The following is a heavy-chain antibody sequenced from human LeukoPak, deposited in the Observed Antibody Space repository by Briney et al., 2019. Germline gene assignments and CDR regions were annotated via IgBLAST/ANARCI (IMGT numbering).Heavy chain of an antibody. CDR2: INPNSGGT. CDR1: GYTFTGYY. V-gene: IGHV1-2*06. Sequence: ASVKVSCKASGYTFTGYYMHWVRQAPGQGLEWMRRINPNSGGTNYAQKFQGRVTMTRDTSISTAYMELSRLRSDDTAVYYCARDSGRFGEEYYYYYYYMDVWGKGTTVTVSS. D-gene: IGHD3-10*01. J-gene: IGHJ6*03. CDR3: ARDSGRFGEEYYYYYYYMDV.